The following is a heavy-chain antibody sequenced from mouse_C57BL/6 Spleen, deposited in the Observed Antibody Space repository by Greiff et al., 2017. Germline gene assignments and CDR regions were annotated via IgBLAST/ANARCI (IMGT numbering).Heavy chain of an antibody. D-gene: IGHD2-3*01. CDR2: ISSGGSYT. CDR3: ARQWDGYYDY. Sequence: EVQVVESGGDLVKPGGSLKLSCAASGFTFSSYGMSWVRQTPDKRLEWVATISSGGSYTYYPDSVKGRFTISRDNAKNTLYLQMSSLKSEDTAMYYCARQWDGYYDYGGQGTTLTVSS. V-gene: IGHV5-6*01. CDR1: GFTFSSYG. J-gene: IGHJ2*01.